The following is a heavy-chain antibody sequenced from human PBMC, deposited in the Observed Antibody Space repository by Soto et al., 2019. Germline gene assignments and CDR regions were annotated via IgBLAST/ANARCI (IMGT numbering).Heavy chain of an antibody. Sequence: EVQLVESGGGLVQPGGSLRLSCEASGFTFSNFGINWVRQAPGKGLEWVSHISSSSTTIYYAESVKVRFTISRDNAKNSLYLQMSSLRGEDTAVYYCATSFITTIGTTAWGQGTLVTVS. CDR3: ATSFITTIGTTA. V-gene: IGHV3-48*01. J-gene: IGHJ4*02. CDR1: GFTFSNFG. CDR2: ISSSSTTI. D-gene: IGHD1-1*01.